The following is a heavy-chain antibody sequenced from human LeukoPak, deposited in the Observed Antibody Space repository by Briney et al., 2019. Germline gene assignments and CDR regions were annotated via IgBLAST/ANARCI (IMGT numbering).Heavy chain of an antibody. CDR3: ATGTYYPGYAFDI. V-gene: IGHV3-23*01. D-gene: IGHD3-10*01. CDR2: ISGSGGST. J-gene: IGHJ3*02. Sequence: GGSLRLSCAASGFTFNTYDMTWVRQAPGKGLEWVSRISGSGGSTYYADSVKGRFTISRDNSKNTLYLQMNSLRAEDTAVYYCATGTYYPGYAFDIWGQGTMVTVSS. CDR1: GFTFNTYD.